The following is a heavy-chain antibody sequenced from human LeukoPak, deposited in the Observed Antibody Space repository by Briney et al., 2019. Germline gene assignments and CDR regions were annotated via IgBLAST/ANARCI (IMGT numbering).Heavy chain of an antibody. CDR2: IYSGGST. Sequence: GGSLRLSCAASAFSLSAYNMNWVRQAPGKGLEWVSVIYSGGSTHYADSVKGRFTISRDNSKNTLYLQMNSLRAEDTAVYYCASSGEWFGELFPDAFDIWGQGTMVTVSS. D-gene: IGHD3-10*01. V-gene: IGHV3-53*01. CDR3: ASSGEWFGELFPDAFDI. CDR1: AFSLSAYN. J-gene: IGHJ3*02.